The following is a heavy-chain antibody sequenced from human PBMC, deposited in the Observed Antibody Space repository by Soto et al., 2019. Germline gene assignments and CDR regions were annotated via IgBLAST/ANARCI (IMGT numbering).Heavy chain of an antibody. V-gene: IGHV1-69*01. D-gene: IGHD3-3*01. CDR1: GGTFSSYA. CDR2: IIPIFGTA. Sequence: QVQLVQSGAEVKKPGSSVKVSCKASGGTFSSYAISWVRQAPGQGLEWMGGIIPIFGTANYAQKFQGRVTITADESKSTAYMELSSLRSEDTAVYYCARDLYGVRRLLSRYGMDVWGQGTTVTVSS. J-gene: IGHJ6*02. CDR3: ARDLYGVRRLLSRYGMDV.